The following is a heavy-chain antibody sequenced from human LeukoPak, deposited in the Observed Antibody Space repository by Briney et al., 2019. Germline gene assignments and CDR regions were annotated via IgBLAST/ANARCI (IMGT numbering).Heavy chain of an antibody. CDR2: INHSVST. CDR1: GGSFSGYY. J-gene: IGHJ3*02. V-gene: IGHV4-34*01. CDR3: ASDAFDI. Sequence: SETLSLTRAVYGGSFSGYYWSWIRQPPGKGLEWIGEINHSVSTNYNPSLKSRVTISVDTSKNQFSLKLSSVTAADTAVYYCASDAFDIWGQGTMVTVSS.